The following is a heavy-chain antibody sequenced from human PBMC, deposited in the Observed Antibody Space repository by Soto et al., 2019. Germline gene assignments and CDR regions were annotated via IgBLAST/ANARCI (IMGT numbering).Heavy chain of an antibody. V-gene: IGHV4-39*01. CDR1: GGSISSSSYY. CDR2: IYYSGST. D-gene: IGHD1-1*01. J-gene: IGHJ6*03. CDR3: ARQANYNNYYYYYMDV. Sequence: SETLSLTCTVSGGSISSSSYYWGWIRQPPGKGLEWIGSIYYSGSTYYNPSLKSRVTISVDTSKNQFSLKLSSVTAADTAVYYCARQANYNNYYYYYMDVWGKGTTVTVSS.